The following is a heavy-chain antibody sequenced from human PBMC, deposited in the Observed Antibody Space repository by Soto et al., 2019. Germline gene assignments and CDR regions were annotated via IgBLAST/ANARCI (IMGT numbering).Heavy chain of an antibody. D-gene: IGHD2-2*01. Sequence: PXESLTIFVTGSGYTFNDYWMGLVRQLPGKGLEWMGIIYPGDSDTRYSPSFQGHVTITVDKSTSNAYLQWNTLKASDTAMSYCARHISTFRYYYYAMDVWGQGTKVTVS. CDR1: GYTFNDYW. V-gene: IGHV5-51*01. CDR2: IYPGDSDT. J-gene: IGHJ6*02. CDR3: ARHISTFRYYYYAMDV.